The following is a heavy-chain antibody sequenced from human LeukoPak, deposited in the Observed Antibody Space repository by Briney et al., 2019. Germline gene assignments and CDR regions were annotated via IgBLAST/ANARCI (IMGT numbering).Heavy chain of an antibody. V-gene: IGHV1-69*04. Sequence: ASVTVSFKASGGTFNIYAISWVRQAPGQGLEWMGRIIPILGIANYAQKFQGRVTITADKSTSTAYMELSSLRSEDTAVYYCARARPGYYFDYWGQGTLVTVSS. CDR2: IIPILGIA. CDR1: GGTFNIYA. J-gene: IGHJ4*02. CDR3: ARARPGYYFDY. D-gene: IGHD6-6*01.